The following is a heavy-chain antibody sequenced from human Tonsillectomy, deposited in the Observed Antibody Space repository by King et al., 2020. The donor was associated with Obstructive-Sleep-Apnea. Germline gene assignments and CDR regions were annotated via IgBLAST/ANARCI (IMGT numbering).Heavy chain of an antibody. D-gene: IGHD2-15*01. CDR2: IYYSGST. Sequence: QLQESGPGLVKPSETLSLTCTVSGGSISSSSYYWGWIRQPPGKGLEWIGSIYYSGSTYYNPSLKSRVTISVDTSKNQFSLKLSSVTAADTAVYYCARDSALIVVVVAATPGGAFDIWGQGTMVTVSS. J-gene: IGHJ3*02. V-gene: IGHV4-39*07. CDR1: GGSISSSSYY. CDR3: ARDSALIVVVVAATPGGAFDI.